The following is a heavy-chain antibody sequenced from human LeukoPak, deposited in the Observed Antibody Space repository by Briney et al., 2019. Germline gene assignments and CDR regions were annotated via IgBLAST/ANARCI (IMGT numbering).Heavy chain of an antibody. Sequence: LGESLKISCKGSGYSFTSYWIGWVRQMPGKGLEWMGIIYPGDSDTRYSPSFQGQVTISADKSISTAYLQWSSLKASDTAMYYCARHWTCSSTSCYAFDIWGQGTLVTVSS. D-gene: IGHD2-2*01. CDR2: IYPGDSDT. CDR1: GYSFTSYW. CDR3: ARHWTCSSTSCYAFDI. V-gene: IGHV5-51*01. J-gene: IGHJ3*02.